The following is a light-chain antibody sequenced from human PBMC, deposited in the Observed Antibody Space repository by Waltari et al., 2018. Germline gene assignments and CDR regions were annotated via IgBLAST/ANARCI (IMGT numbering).Light chain of an antibody. V-gene: IGLV2-14*01. CDR1: SRDVGACNY. CDR2: EVR. Sequence: QSALTQPASVSGSPGQSSTISCTGTSRDVGACNYVPWNHQHPGKAPNLLIYEVRNRPSGVSNRFSGSKSGNTASLTISGLQAEDEADYYCNSYATSSARVFGGGTKLTVL. J-gene: IGLJ3*02. CDR3: NSYATSSARV.